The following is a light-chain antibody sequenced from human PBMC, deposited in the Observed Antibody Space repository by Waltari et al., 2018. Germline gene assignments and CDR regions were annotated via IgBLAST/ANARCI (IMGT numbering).Light chain of an antibody. CDR1: RNDIGNYDY. V-gene: IGLV2-14*03. CDR3: SSYTGDISRRL. Sequence: QSALTQPASVSGSPGQSITISCTGTRNDIGNYDYVSWYQQHPGKAPKLLLYDVTSRSTGVSPHFSGSKSCTLASLIISDLQPEDEADYYCSSYTGDISRRLFGGGTKLTVL. J-gene: IGLJ2*01. CDR2: DVT.